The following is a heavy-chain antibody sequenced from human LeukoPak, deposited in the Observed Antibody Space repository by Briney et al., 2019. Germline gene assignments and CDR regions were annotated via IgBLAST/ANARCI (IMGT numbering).Heavy chain of an antibody. Sequence: HPGGSLRLSCAASGFTFSSYGMHWVRQAPGKGLEWVAVISYDGSNKYYADSAKGRFTISRDNSKNTLYLQMNSLRAEDTAVYYCAKEGVPIAVAGDEYFQHWGQGTLVTVSS. CDR3: AKEGVPIAVAGDEYFQH. J-gene: IGHJ1*01. V-gene: IGHV3-30*18. CDR2: ISYDGSNK. D-gene: IGHD6-19*01. CDR1: GFTFSSYG.